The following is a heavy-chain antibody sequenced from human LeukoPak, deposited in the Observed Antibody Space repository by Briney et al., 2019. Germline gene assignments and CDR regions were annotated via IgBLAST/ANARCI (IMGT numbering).Heavy chain of an antibody. D-gene: IGHD6-13*01. CDR2: INHSGST. CDR1: GGSISGYY. J-gene: IGHJ4*02. CDR3: ARQRDSSSWYWNY. V-gene: IGHV4-34*01. Sequence: SETLSLTCAGYGGSISGYYWSWIRQPPGKGLEWIGEINHSGSTNYNPSLKSRVTISVDTSKNQFSLKLSSVTAADTAVYYCARQRDSSSWYWNYWGQGTLVTVSS.